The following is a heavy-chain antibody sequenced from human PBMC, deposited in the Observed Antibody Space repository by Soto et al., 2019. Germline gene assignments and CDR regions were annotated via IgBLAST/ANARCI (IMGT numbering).Heavy chain of an antibody. CDR1: GGSINDYY. J-gene: IGHJ4*02. CDR3: ARGTPPRPGVYYFDY. Sequence: SETLSLTCTVSGGSINDYYWSWIRQAPGRGLEWIGYIYYSGSINYNPSLKSRVTISEDTSNHQFSLKLRSVTAADKAVYYCARGTPPRPGVYYFDYWCQGTLVT. V-gene: IGHV4-59*01. CDR2: IYYSGSI. D-gene: IGHD3-10*01.